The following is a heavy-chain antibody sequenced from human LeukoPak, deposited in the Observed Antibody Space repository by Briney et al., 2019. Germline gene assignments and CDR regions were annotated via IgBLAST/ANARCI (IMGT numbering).Heavy chain of an antibody. CDR2: ISGSGGST. D-gene: IGHD6-6*01. CDR1: GFTFSSYA. V-gene: IGHV3-23*01. CDR3: AAPGGSSSPPWFDP. Sequence: GASLRLSCAASGFTFSSYAMSWVRQAPGKGLEWVSAISGSGGSTYYADSVKGRFTISRDNSKNTLYLQMNSLRAEDTAVYYCAAPGGSSSPPWFDPWGQGTLVTVSS. J-gene: IGHJ5*02.